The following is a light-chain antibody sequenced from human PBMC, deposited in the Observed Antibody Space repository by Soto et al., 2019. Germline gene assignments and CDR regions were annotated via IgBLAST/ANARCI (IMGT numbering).Light chain of an antibody. CDR1: QSVSSY. J-gene: IGKJ4*01. CDR3: QQRSNWPSGLT. CDR2: DAS. Sequence: EIVLTQSPGTLSLSPGERATLSSRASQSVSSYLAWYQQQPGQAPRLLIYDASNRATGIPARFSGSGSGTDFTLTISSLEPEDFAVYYCQQRSNWPSGLTFGGGTKVDIK. V-gene: IGKV3-11*01.